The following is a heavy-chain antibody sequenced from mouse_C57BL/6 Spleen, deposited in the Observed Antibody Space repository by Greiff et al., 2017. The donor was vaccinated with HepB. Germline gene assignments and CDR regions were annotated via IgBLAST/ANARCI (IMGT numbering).Heavy chain of an antibody. D-gene: IGHD1-1*01. CDR3: ASTVVAIYYAMDY. CDR1: GFTFSDYG. CDR2: ISSGSSTI. Sequence: EVKLVESGGGLVKPGGSLKLSCAASGFTFSDYGMHWVRQAPEKGLEWVAYISSGSSTIYYADTVKGRFTISRDNAKNTLFLQMTSLRSEDTAMYYCASTVVAIYYAMDYWGQGTSVTVSS. J-gene: IGHJ4*01. V-gene: IGHV5-17*01.